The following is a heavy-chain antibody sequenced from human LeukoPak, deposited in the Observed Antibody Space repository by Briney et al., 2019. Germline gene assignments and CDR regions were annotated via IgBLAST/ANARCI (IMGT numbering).Heavy chain of an antibody. D-gene: IGHD3-22*01. Sequence: SETLSLTCAVYGGSFSGYYWSWIRQPPGKGLEWIGEINRSGSTNYNPSLKSRVTISVDTSKNQFSLKLSSVTAADTAVYYCARENKTPYYYDSSGYLRDWGQGTLVTVSS. V-gene: IGHV4-34*01. CDR3: ARENKTPYYYDSSGYLRD. J-gene: IGHJ4*02. CDR1: GGSFSGYY. CDR2: INRSGST.